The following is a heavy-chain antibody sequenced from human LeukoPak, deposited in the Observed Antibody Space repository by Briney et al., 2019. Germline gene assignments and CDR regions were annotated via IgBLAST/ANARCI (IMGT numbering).Heavy chain of an antibody. CDR3: AREAVHDNWFDP. J-gene: IGHJ5*02. CDR1: GDSISRSSDY. Sequence: ETLSLTCTVSGDSISRSSDYWGWIRQPPGKGLEWIGSIFHSGNTYYNPSLKSRVIISVDTSKNQFSLKLSSVTAADTAVYYCAREAVHDNWFDPWGQGTMVTVSS. CDR2: IFHSGNT. V-gene: IGHV4-39*07.